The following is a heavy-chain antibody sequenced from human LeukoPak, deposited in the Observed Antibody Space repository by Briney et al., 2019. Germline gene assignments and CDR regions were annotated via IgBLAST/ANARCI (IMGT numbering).Heavy chain of an antibody. V-gene: IGHV1-18*04. CDR1: GYTFTIYY. CDR2: ISAYNGNT. CDR3: ARAGIVGATAPAFDI. Sequence: ASVKVSCKASGYTFTIYYMHWVRQAPGQGLEWMGWISAYNGNTNYAQKLQGRVTMTTDTSTSTAYMELRSLRSDDTAVYYCARAGIVGATAPAFDIWGQGTMVTVSS. J-gene: IGHJ3*02. D-gene: IGHD1-26*01.